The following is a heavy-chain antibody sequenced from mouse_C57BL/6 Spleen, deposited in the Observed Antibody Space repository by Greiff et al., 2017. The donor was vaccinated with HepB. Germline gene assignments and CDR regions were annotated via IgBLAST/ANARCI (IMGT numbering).Heavy chain of an antibody. J-gene: IGHJ4*01. CDR2: IDPSDSET. V-gene: IGHV1-52*01. CDR3: ARGSNYPYYYAMDY. D-gene: IGHD2-5*01. CDR1: GYTFTSYW. Sequence: VQLQQPGAELVRPGSSVKLSCKASGYTFTSYWMHWVKQRPIQGLEWIGNIDPSDSETHYNQKFKDKATLTVDKSSSTAYMQLSSLTSEDSAVYYCARGSNYPYYYAMDYWGQGTSVTVSS.